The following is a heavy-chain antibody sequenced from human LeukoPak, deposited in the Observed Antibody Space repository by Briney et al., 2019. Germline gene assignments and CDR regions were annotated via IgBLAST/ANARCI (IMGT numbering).Heavy chain of an antibody. V-gene: IGHV3-23*01. Sequence: PGGSLRLSCAASGFTFSSYWMSWVRQAPGKGLEWVSSIGSSGGSTFYADSVKGRFTISRDNSKNTLYLQMNSLRAEDTAVYYCAKDRGYSYGLLNIWGQGTMVTVSS. D-gene: IGHD5-18*01. J-gene: IGHJ3*02. CDR1: GFTFSSYW. CDR3: AKDRGYSYGLLNI. CDR2: IGSSGGST.